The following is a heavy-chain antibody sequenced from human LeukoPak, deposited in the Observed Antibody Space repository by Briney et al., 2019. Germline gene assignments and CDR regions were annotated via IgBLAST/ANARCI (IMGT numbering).Heavy chain of an antibody. J-gene: IGHJ4*02. CDR2: ISAYNGNT. Sequence: ASVKVSCKASGYTFTSYGISWVRQAPGQGLEWMGWISAYNGNTNYAQKLQGRVTMTTDTSTSTAYMELRSLRSDDTAVYYCARKVYSSDTYYFDYWGQGTPVTVSS. V-gene: IGHV1-18*01. D-gene: IGHD3-22*01. CDR3: ARKVYSSDTYYFDY. CDR1: GYTFTSYG.